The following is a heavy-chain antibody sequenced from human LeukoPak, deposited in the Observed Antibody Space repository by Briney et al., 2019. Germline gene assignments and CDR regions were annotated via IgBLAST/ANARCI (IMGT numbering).Heavy chain of an antibody. J-gene: IGHJ5*02. D-gene: IGHD4/OR15-4a*01. CDR1: GYTFTSYG. CDR3: ARGGGQQHSLTRFDP. Sequence: ASVKVSCKASGYTFTSYGISWVRQAPGQGLEWMGWISAYNGNTSYAQKLQGRVTMTTDTSTSTAYMELRSLRSDDTAVYYCARGGGQQHSLTRFDPWGQGTLVTVSS. V-gene: IGHV1-18*01. CDR2: ISAYNGNT.